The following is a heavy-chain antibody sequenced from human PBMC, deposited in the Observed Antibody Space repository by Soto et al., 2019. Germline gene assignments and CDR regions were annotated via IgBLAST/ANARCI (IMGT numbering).Heavy chain of an antibody. J-gene: IGHJ6*02. Sequence: SLRLSCASSGFNLNIYAMHWVRLVPGKGLEWVSGIFFEHGRTGYADSVRGRFTISRDSAKDSLYLQMNSLRPEDTALYYCTRDVRPGGAEVWGPGDTVNVS. D-gene: IGHD4-17*01. CDR3: TRDVRPGGAEV. V-gene: IGHV3-9*01. CDR1: GFNLNIYA. CDR2: IFFEHGRT.